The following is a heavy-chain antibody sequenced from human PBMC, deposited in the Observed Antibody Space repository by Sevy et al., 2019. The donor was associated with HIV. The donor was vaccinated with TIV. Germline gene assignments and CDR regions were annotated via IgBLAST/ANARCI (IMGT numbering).Heavy chain of an antibody. CDR2: IYSGGRK. CDR3: AREEGYGDAFDI. J-gene: IGHJ3*02. D-gene: IGHD6-13*01. CDR1: GFNVSNNY. V-gene: IGHV3-53*01. Sequence: GGSLRLSCVASGFNVSNNYMSWVRQAPGKGLEWVSVIYSGGRKHYADSVKGRFTISRDKSKNTLYLQMNSLRVEDTAVYYCAREEGYGDAFDIRGQGTLVTVSS.